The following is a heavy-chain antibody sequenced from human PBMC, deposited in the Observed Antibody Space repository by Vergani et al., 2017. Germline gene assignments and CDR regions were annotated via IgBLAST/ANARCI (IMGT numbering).Heavy chain of an antibody. V-gene: IGHV3-23*04. CDR3: AKARDPNCKGGNCYSYYYGLDL. CDR2: ISARYPST. D-gene: IGHD2-21*01. Sequence: QLVESGGGVIQPGGSVRLSCAASGFTFSACPMTWVRQAPGKGLEWVSAISARYPSTYYADSVKGRFTISRDNSKDTLYLQMNSLRVEDTAIYYCAKARDPNCKGGNCYSYYYGLDLWGQGTTVTVSS. CDR1: GFTFSACP. J-gene: IGHJ6*02.